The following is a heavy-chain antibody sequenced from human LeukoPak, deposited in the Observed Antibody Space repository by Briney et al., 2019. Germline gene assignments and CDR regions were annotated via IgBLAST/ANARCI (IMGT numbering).Heavy chain of an antibody. CDR1: GGSISSYY. J-gene: IGHJ5*02. CDR2: IYYSGST. Sequence: KTSETLSLTCTVSGGSISSYYWSWIRQPPGKGLEWIGYIYYSGSTNYNPSLKSRVTISVDTSKNQFSLKLSSVTAADTAVYYCARAPFYCSSTSCHGWFDPWGQGTLVTVSS. CDR3: ARAPFYCSSTSCHGWFDP. V-gene: IGHV4-59*01. D-gene: IGHD2-2*01.